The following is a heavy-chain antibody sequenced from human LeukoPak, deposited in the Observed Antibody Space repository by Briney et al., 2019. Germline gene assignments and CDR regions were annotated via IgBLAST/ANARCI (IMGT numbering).Heavy chain of an antibody. J-gene: IGHJ4*02. V-gene: IGHV3-33*06. CDR3: AKGFSTLWVNYFDD. CDR1: GFSLSTHG. D-gene: IGHD2-21*01. CDR2: IWHDGRSI. Sequence: PGGSLRLSCVASGFSLSTHGMHWVRQAPGKGLEWVAVIWHDGRSIYNEDSVKGRFTISRDTSENTVYLQMNSLRAEDTAVYYCAKGFSTLWVNYFDDWGQGTPVTVSS.